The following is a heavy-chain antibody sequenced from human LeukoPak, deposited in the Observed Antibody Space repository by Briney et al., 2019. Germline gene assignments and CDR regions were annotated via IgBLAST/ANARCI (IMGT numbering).Heavy chain of an antibody. CDR3: AKHRNYGDYGLDAFDI. V-gene: IGHV3-23*01. D-gene: IGHD4-17*01. CDR2: ISGSGGST. Sequence: QTGGSLRLSCAASGFTFSSYAMSWVRQAPGKGLEWVSAISGSGGSTYYADSVKGRFTISRDNSKNTLYLQMNSLRAEDTAVYYCAKHRNYGDYGLDAFDIWGQGTMVTVSS. J-gene: IGHJ3*02. CDR1: GFTFSSYA.